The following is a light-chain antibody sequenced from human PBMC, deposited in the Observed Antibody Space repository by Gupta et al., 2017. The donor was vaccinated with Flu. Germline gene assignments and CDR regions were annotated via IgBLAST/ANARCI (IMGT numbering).Light chain of an antibody. CDR2: AAS. CDR3: QQLYSSPCT. J-gene: IGKJ2*02. Sequence: PSFLSASVGDRVTITCRASQGISSYLAWYQQKPGKAPKLLIYAASTLQGGVSSRFSGSGSGTEFTLTISSLQPEDFATYYCQQLYSSPCTFGQGTKLEIK. V-gene: IGKV1-9*01. CDR1: QGISSY.